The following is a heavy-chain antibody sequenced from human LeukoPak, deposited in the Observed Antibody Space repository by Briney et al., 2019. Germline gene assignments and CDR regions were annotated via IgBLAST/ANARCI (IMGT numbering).Heavy chain of an antibody. V-gene: IGHV4-39*01. Sequence: ETLSLTCAVSGGSISSSSYYWGWIRQPPGKGLEWIGSIYYSGSTYYNPSLKSRVTISVDTSKNQFSLKLSSVTAADTAVYYCARRDVGYSSSSDYWGQGTLVTVSS. CDR1: GGSISSSSYY. CDR3: ARRDVGYSSSSDY. D-gene: IGHD6-6*01. J-gene: IGHJ4*02. CDR2: IYYSGST.